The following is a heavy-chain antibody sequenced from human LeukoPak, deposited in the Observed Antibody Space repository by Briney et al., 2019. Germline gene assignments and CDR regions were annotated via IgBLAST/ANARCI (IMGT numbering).Heavy chain of an antibody. CDR3: ARSDSIIRWFDP. V-gene: IGHV4-4*07. J-gene: IGHJ5*02. CDR1: RFTFSTYA. Sequence: GSLRLSCTASRFTFSTYAMSWVRQAPGKGLEWIGRIYISGTTNYNPSLKSRVTMSVDTSKNQFSLKLNSVTAADTAVYYCARSDSIIRWFDPWGQGTLVTVSS. CDR2: IYISGTT. D-gene: IGHD4-11*01.